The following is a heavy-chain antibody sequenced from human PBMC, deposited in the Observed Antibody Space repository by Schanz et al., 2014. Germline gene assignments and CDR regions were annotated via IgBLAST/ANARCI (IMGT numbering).Heavy chain of an antibody. CDR2: IATRSSTR. Sequence: EVRLVESGGGLVQPGGSLRLSCEASGFDFNSYSMNWVRQAPGKGLEWLSDIATRSSTRHYADSVKGRVTISRDNAKNSVSLQMTRLRVEDTAVYYCASGVHVSTLQKGLQFWGRGTLVIVSS. CDR3: ASGVHVSTLQKGLQF. D-gene: IGHD3-10*01. CDR1: GFDFNSYS. V-gene: IGHV3-48*01. J-gene: IGHJ1*01.